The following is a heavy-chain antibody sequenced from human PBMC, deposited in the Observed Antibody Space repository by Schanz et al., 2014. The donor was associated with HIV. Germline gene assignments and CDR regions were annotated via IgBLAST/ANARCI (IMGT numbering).Heavy chain of an antibody. Sequence: QVQLVESGGALVQPGRFLRLSCAASGFTFTTYGMQWVRQAPGKGLEWVARISPDGDTQHYADSLKGRFTISRDNFKNTLDLQMDSLRPDDTAVYYCAKGYTSSSVFNLWGRGTLVTVSS. D-gene: IGHD6-6*01. CDR2: ISPDGDTQ. CDR3: AKGYTSSSVFNL. V-gene: IGHV3-30*18. CDR1: GFTFTTYG. J-gene: IGHJ2*01.